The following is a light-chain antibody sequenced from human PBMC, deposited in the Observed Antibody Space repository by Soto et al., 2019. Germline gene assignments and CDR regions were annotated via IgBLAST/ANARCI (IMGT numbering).Light chain of an antibody. CDR3: AAWDDSLRGWV. J-gene: IGLJ3*02. CDR1: SSDVGGYNY. V-gene: IGLV2-14*01. CDR2: EVS. Sequence: QSDLNQPASVSGSPGQSITISCTGTSSDVGGYNYVSWYQQHPGKAPKLMIYEVSYRPSGVSDRFSGSKSGNTASLTISGLQAEDEADYYCAAWDDSLRGWVFGGGTKLTVL.